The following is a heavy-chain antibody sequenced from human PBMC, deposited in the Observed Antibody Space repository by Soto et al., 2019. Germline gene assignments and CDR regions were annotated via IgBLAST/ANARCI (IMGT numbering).Heavy chain of an antibody. J-gene: IGHJ4*02. V-gene: IGHV4-34*01. Sequence: QVQLQQWGAGLLKPSETLSLTCAVYGGSFSGYYWSWIRQPPGQGLEWIGEINHSGSTNYNPCLQSRVTISGDTSKNQFSLKLSSVTAGDTAVYYCARGKEIRGYVLWGQGTLVTVSS. D-gene: IGHD2-2*01. CDR2: INHSGST. CDR3: ARGKEIRGYVL. CDR1: GGSFSGYY.